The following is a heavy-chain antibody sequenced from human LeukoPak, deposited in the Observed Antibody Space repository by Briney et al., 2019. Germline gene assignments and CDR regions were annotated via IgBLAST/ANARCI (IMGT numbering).Heavy chain of an antibody. CDR3: ARVGSVAGSDYLDY. CDR1: GFTFSDHF. Sequence: GGSLRLSCAVSGFTFSDHFLDWVRQAPGKGLEGVGRSRNKAKSYTTEYGASVKGRFTISRDDSKSTLYLQMNSLKTEDTAVYYCARVGSVAGSDYLDYWGQGTPVTVSS. D-gene: IGHD6-19*01. V-gene: IGHV3-72*01. CDR2: SRNKAKSYTT. J-gene: IGHJ4*02.